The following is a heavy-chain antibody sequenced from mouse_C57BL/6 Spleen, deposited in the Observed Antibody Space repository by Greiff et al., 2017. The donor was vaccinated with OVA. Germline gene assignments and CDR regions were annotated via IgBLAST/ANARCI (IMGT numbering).Heavy chain of an antibody. J-gene: IGHJ4*01. CDR3: ARDKDNARDY. D-gene: IGHD3-3*01. Sequence: EVKLMESGGGLVQPGGSLSLSCAASGSTFTDYYMSCVRQPPGKALEWLGFLRNKANGYTTEYSASVKGRFTISGDNSQSSVYLQMNALRAEDSAAYYCARDKDNARDYWGQGTSVTVSS. CDR1: GSTFTDYY. CDR2: LRNKANGYTT. V-gene: IGHV7-3*01.